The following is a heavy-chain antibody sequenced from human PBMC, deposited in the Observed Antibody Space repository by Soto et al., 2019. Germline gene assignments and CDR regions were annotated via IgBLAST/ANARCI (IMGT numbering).Heavy chain of an antibody. CDR2: ISTNNGNT. Sequence: GASVKVSCKASGYTFTNYGITWVRQAPGQGLEWMGWISTNNGNTNYAQKFQGRVTMTTDTSTSTAYMELRSLRSDDTAVYYCAKRGWENGDRFDIWGPGTKVTVSS. CDR1: GYTFTNYG. V-gene: IGHV1-18*04. CDR3: AKRGWENGDRFDI. J-gene: IGHJ3*02. D-gene: IGHD2-21*01.